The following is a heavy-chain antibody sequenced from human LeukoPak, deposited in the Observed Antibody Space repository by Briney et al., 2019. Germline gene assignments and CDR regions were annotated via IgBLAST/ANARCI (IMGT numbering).Heavy chain of an antibody. J-gene: IGHJ2*01. CDR2: ISAYNGNT. Sequence: VASVTVSCTASGYTFTSYGISWVRQAPGQGLEWMGWISAYNGNTNYAQKLQGRVTMTTDTSTSTAYMELRSLRSDDTAVYYCAREDYGGWYFDLWGRGTLVTVSS. D-gene: IGHD4-23*01. CDR3: AREDYGGWYFDL. V-gene: IGHV1-18*01. CDR1: GYTFTSYG.